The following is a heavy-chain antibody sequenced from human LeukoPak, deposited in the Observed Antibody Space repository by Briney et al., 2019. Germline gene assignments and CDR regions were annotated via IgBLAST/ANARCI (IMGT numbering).Heavy chain of an antibody. V-gene: IGHV4-59*11. CDR1: GGSISSHY. Sequence: SETLSLTCTVSGGSISSHYWSWIRQPPGKGLEWIGYIYYSGSTSYDPSLKSRVTISVDTSKNQFSLKLSSVTAADTAVYYCARDYGYDSSGYNGFDYWGQGTLVTVSS. J-gene: IGHJ4*02. CDR2: IYYSGST. D-gene: IGHD3-22*01. CDR3: ARDYGYDSSGYNGFDY.